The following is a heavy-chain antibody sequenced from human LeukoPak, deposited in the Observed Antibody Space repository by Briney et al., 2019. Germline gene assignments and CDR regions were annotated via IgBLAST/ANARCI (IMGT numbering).Heavy chain of an antibody. D-gene: IGHD3-10*01. CDR2: INDSGGNT. CDR3: AKTSAGIRGGYFDY. CDR1: GFTFSSYA. Sequence: QPGGSLRLSCAASGFTFSSYAISWVRQAPGKGLEWVSLINDSGGNTYYADSVKGRFTISRDNSKNTLFLQMSSLRAEATAVYYCAKTSAGIRGGYFDYWGQGTLVTVSS. V-gene: IGHV3-23*01. J-gene: IGHJ4*02.